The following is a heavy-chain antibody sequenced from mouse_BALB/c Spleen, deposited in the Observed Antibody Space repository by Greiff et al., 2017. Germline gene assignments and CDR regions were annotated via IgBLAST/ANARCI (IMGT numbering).Heavy chain of an antibody. CDR3: TRGPLYYGNCPFDY. CDR2: IYPSDSYT. D-gene: IGHD2-1*01. CDR1: GYTFTSYW. V-gene: IGHV1-69*02. J-gene: IGHJ2*01. Sequence: VQLQQPGAELVRPGASVKLSCKASGYTFTSYWINWVKQRPGQGLEWIGNIYPSDSYTNYNQKFKDKATLTVDKSSSTAYMQLSSPTSEDSAVYYCTRGPLYYGNCPFDYWGQGTTLTVSS.